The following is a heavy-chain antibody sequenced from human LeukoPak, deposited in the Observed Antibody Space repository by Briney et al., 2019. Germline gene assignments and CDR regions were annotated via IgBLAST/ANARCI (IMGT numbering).Heavy chain of an antibody. J-gene: IGHJ4*02. CDR2: IYYSGST. Sequence: SETLSLTCTVSGGSISSYYWGWIRQPPGKGLEWIGSIYYSGSTYYNPSLKSRVTISVDTSKNRFSLKLSSVTAADAAVYYCARHVMDSSSWENFDYWGQGTLVTVSS. V-gene: IGHV4-39*01. D-gene: IGHD6-13*01. CDR3: ARHVMDSSSWENFDY. CDR1: GGSISSYY.